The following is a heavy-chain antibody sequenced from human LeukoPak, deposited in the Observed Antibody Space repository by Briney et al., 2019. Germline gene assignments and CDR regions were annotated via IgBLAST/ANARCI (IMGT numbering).Heavy chain of an antibody. CDR1: GFTFSSYA. D-gene: IGHD6-13*01. Sequence: GGSLRLSCAASGFTFSSYAMSWVRQAPGKGLEWVSAISGSGGSTYYADSVKGRFTISRDNSKNTLCLQMNSLRAEDTAVYYCAKRRRQLGYFDYWGQGTLVTVSS. J-gene: IGHJ4*02. CDR3: AKRRRQLGYFDY. V-gene: IGHV3-23*01. CDR2: ISGSGGST.